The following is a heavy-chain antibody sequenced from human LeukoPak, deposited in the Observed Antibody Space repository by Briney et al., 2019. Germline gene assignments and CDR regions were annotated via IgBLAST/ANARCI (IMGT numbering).Heavy chain of an antibody. CDR2: ISYDGSNK. V-gene: IGHV3-30*18. Sequence: PGGSLRLSCAASGFTFSSYGMHWVRQAPGKGLEWVAVISYDGSNKYYADSVKGRFTISRDNSKNTLYLQMNSLRAEDTAVYYCAKDRSPGSPRAHVPLAFDIWGQGTMVTVSS. D-gene: IGHD3-10*01. CDR1: GFTFSSYG. J-gene: IGHJ3*02. CDR3: AKDRSPGSPRAHVPLAFDI.